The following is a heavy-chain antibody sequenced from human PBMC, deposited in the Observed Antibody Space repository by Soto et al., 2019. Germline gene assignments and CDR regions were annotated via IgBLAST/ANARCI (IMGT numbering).Heavy chain of an antibody. V-gene: IGHV1-18*01. J-gene: IGHJ6*02. Sequence: QAQLVQSGPEVKKPGASVKVSCTASGYRFDTYGISWVRQAPGQGLEWMGRISAYSVDTNYAQKFEDRLTMTTDTSTHTAYMELKLLRSDDTALYFCARGHGEIIGAMDVWGQGTSVTVSS. CDR3: ARGHGEIIGAMDV. CDR2: ISAYSVDT. CDR1: GYRFDTYG. D-gene: IGHD3-3*01.